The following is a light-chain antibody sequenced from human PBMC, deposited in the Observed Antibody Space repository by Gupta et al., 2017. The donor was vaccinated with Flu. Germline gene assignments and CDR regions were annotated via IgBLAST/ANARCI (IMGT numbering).Light chain of an antibody. CDR1: QGISSY. J-gene: IGKJ3*01. CDR3: QKLNSDLFT. CDR2: AAS. Sequence: DLQLTQSPSFLSASVGDRVTITCRASQGISSYLAWYQQKPGKAPKLLIYAASTLQSGVPSRFSGSGSGTEFTRTISSLQPEDFATYYCQKLNSDLFTFGPGTKVDIK. V-gene: IGKV1-9*01.